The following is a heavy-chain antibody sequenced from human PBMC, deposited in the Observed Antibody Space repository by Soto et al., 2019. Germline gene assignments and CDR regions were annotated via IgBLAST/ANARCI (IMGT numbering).Heavy chain of an antibody. D-gene: IGHD3-22*01. CDR1: GGSISSSSYY. CDR3: ARLAYYYDSSGYYHFDY. CDR2: IYYSGST. Sequence: PSETLSLTCTVSGGSISSSSYYWGWIRHPPGKGLEWIGSIYYSGSTYYNPSLKSRVTISVDTSKNQFSLKLSSVTAADTAVYYCARLAYYYDSSGYYHFDYWGQGTLVTVSS. V-gene: IGHV4-39*01. J-gene: IGHJ4*02.